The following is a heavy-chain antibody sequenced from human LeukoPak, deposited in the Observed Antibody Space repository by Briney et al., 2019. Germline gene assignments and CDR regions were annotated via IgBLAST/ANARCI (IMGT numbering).Heavy chain of an antibody. J-gene: IGHJ4*02. CDR3: ARGPRSVAVGGVIAPFDY. CDR2: IYYSGST. Sequence: PSETLSLTCTVSGGSISSYYWSWIRQPPGKGLEWIGYIYYSGSTNYNPSLKSRVTISVDTSKNQFFLKLSSVTAADTAVYYCARGPRSVAVGGVIAPFDYWGQGTLVTVSS. CDR1: GGSISSYY. D-gene: IGHD3-16*02. V-gene: IGHV4-59*08.